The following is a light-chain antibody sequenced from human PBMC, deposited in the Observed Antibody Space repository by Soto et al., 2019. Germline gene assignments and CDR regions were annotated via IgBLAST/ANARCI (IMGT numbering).Light chain of an antibody. CDR2: DNS. CDR1: SSNIGAGYD. CDR3: QSYDNSLSALV. Sequence: QSVLTQPPSVSGAPGRRVTISCTGSSSNIGAGYDVHWYQHLPGTAPKLLIYDNSHRPSGVPDRFSGSKSGTSASLAITGLQAEDEADYYCQSYDNSLSALVFGGGTKLTVL. J-gene: IGLJ3*02. V-gene: IGLV1-40*01.